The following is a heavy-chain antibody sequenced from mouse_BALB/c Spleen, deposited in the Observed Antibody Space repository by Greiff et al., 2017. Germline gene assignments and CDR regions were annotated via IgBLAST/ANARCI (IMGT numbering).Heavy chain of an antibody. Sequence: QVQLQQSGAELVRPGSSVKISCKASGYAFSSYWMNWVKQRPGQGLEWIGQIYPGDGDTNYNGKFKGKATLTADKSSSTAYMQLSSLTSEDSAVYFCAIYYGYDVSAMDYWGQGTSVTVSS. CDR2: IYPGDGDT. D-gene: IGHD2-2*01. CDR3: AIYYGYDVSAMDY. V-gene: IGHV1-80*01. CDR1: GYAFSSYW. J-gene: IGHJ4*01.